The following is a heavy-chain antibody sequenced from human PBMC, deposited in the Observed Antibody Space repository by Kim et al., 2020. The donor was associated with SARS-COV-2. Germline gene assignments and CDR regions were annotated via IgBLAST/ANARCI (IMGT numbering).Heavy chain of an antibody. D-gene: IGHD3-22*01. V-gene: IGHV3-23*03. CDR2: IYSCGSST. CDR1: GFTFSSYA. Sequence: GGSLRLSCAAPGFTFSSYAMSWVRQSPGKGLEWVSVIYSCGSSTYYAASVKGRFTISSDNSKNPLYLQMNSPRAEDTAVYYCAKCPSGSLLSYCMDVWV. CDR3: AKCPSGSLLSYCMDV. J-gene: IGHJ6*02.